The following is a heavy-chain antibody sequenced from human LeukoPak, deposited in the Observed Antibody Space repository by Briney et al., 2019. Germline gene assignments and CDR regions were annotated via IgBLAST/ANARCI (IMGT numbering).Heavy chain of an antibody. CDR2: ISSSSTYI. CDR3: AGGTEPYDLWSGYPSGWFDP. D-gene: IGHD3-3*01. V-gene: IGHV3-21*01. Sequence: PGGSLRLSCAASGFTFSTYSMSWVRQAPGKGLEWVSSISSSSTYIYYADSVKGRFTISRDDAKNSLYLQMNSLRVEDTAVYYCAGGTEPYDLWSGYPSGWFDPWGQGTLVTVSS. CDR1: GFTFSTYS. J-gene: IGHJ5*02.